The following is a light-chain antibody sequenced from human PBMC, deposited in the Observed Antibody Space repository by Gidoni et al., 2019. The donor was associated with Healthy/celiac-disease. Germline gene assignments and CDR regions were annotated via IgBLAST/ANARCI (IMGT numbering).Light chain of an antibody. Sequence: QSVLTQPPSASGTPGPRVTISCSGSSSNIGSNTVNWYQQLPGTAPKRLIYSNNQRPSGVPDRFSGSKSGTSASLAISGLQSEDEADYYCAAWDDSLNGPEFGGGTKLTVL. CDR2: SNN. CDR3: AAWDDSLNGPE. CDR1: SSNIGSNT. V-gene: IGLV1-44*01. J-gene: IGLJ2*01.